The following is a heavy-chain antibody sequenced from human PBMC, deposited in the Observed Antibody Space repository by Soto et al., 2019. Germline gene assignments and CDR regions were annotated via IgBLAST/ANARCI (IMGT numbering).Heavy chain of an antibody. J-gene: IGHJ4*02. CDR3: ARGGLETMVRGQGWLDY. CDR1: GGSFSGYY. Sequence: SETLSLTCAVYGGSFSGYYWSWIRQPPGKGLEWIGEINHSGSTNYNPSLKSRVTISVDTSKNQFSLKLSSVTAADTAVYYCARGGLETMVRGQGWLDYWGQGTQVTVSS. CDR2: INHSGST. V-gene: IGHV4-34*01. D-gene: IGHD3-10*01.